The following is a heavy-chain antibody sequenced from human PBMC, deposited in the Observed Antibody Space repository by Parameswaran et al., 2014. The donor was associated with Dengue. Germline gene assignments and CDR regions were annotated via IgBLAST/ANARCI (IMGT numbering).Heavy chain of an antibody. CDR3: AIEYSYGQEVFDY. V-gene: IGHV4-34*01. Sequence: ASETLSLTCAVYGGSFSGYYWSWIRQPPGKGLEWIGEINHSGSTNYNPSLKSRVTISVDTSKNQFSLKLSSVTAADTAVYYCAIEYSYGQEVFDYWGQGTLVTVSS. CDR1: GGSFSGYY. CDR2: INHSGST. D-gene: IGHD5-18*01. J-gene: IGHJ4*02.